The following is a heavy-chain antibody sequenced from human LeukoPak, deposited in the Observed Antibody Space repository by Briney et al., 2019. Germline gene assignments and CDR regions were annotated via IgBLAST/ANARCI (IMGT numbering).Heavy chain of an antibody. CDR3: ARGSTGYSGIGGY. Sequence: GGSLRLSCAASGFTFSSYSMNWVRQAPGKGLEWVSSISSSSSYIYYADSVKGRFTISRDNAKNSLYLQMNSLRAEDTAVYYCARGSTGYSGIGGYWGQGTLVTVSS. J-gene: IGHJ4*02. CDR2: ISSSSSYI. D-gene: IGHD5-12*01. CDR1: GFTFSSYS. V-gene: IGHV3-21*01.